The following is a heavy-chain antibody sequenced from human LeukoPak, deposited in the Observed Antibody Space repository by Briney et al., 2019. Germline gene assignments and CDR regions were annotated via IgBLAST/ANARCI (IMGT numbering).Heavy chain of an antibody. CDR3: ARGGGYSGYQQLDY. CDR1: GFTFSSYA. D-gene: IGHD5-12*01. Sequence: GGSLRLSCAASGFTFSSYAIHWVRQAPGKGVEYVSGISSDGRSTYYANSVKGRFTISRDNSKNTLYLQMGSLRAEDMAVYYCARGGGYSGYQQLDYWGQGTLVTVSS. CDR2: ISSDGRST. J-gene: IGHJ4*02. V-gene: IGHV3-64*01.